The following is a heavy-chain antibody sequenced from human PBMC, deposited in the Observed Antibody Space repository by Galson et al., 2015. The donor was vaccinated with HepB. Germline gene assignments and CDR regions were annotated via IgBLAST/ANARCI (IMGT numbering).Heavy chain of an antibody. Sequence: SLRLSCAASGFTFSSYSMNWVRQAPGKGLEWVSYISSSSSTIYYADSVKGRFTISRDNAKNSLYLQMNSLRAEDTAVYYCARGLYYFDYWGQGTLVTVSS. CDR3: ARGLYYFDY. CDR2: ISSSSSTI. V-gene: IGHV3-48*01. J-gene: IGHJ4*02. CDR1: GFTFSSYS.